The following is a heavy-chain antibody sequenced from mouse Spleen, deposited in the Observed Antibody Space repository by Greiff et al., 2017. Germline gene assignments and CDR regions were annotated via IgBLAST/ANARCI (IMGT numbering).Heavy chain of an antibody. J-gene: IGHJ3*01. D-gene: IGHD2-2*01. CDR2: INPSSGYT. CDR1: GYTFTSYT. Sequence: VQVVESGAELARPGASVKMSCKASGYTFTSYTMHWVKQRPGQGLEWIGYINPSSGYTKYNQKFKDKATLTADKSSSTAYMQLSSLTSEDSAVYYCARGAGYDGFAYWGQGTLVTVSA. CDR3: ARGAGYDGFAY. V-gene: IGHV1-4*01.